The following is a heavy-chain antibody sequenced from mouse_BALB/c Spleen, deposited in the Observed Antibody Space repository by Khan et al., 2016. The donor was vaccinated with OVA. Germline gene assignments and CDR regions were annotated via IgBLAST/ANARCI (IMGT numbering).Heavy chain of an antibody. V-gene: IGHV2-9*02. Sequence: QVQLKQSGPGLVAPSQSLSITCTVSGFSLTNYGVHWVRQPPGKGLEWLGVIWAGGSTNYNSAILSRLSISKDDSKSQVFLNMNRLQTEDTAMYCCARNREPDYFDYWGQGTTLTVSS. CDR2: IWAGGST. CDR3: ARNREPDYFDY. CDR1: GFSLTNYG. J-gene: IGHJ2*01.